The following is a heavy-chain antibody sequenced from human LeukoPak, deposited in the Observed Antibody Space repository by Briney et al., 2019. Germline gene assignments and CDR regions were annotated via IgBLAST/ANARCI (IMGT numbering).Heavy chain of an antibody. CDR3: PRGLDSKSTYFDY. V-gene: IGHV4-59*01. Sequence: SETLSLTCTVSGCSISNYYWNCLRQPPGKGLEWIGYIYYSGSTKYNPSLKSRVTMSLDTSKKRFSLRLTSVTAADTAVYYCPRGLDSKSTYFDYWGRGTLVTVSS. J-gene: IGHJ4*02. CDR2: IYYSGST. CDR1: GCSISNYY. D-gene: IGHD2-21*01.